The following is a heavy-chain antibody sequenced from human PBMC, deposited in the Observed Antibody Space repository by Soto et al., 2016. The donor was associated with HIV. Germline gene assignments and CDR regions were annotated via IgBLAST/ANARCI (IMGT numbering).Heavy chain of an antibody. J-gene: IGHJ4*02. D-gene: IGHD3-3*01. CDR2: INSDGSNT. V-gene: IGHV3-74*01. CDR1: GFNFSSYW. Sequence: EVQLVESGGGLVQPGGSLRLSCAASGFNFSSYWMHWVRQAPGKGLMWVSRINSDGSNTRCADSVKGRFTISRDNAKNTLYLQMSSLRADDTAVYYCARDRSFWSGSLYYWGQGTLVTVSS. CDR3: ARDRSFWSGSLYY.